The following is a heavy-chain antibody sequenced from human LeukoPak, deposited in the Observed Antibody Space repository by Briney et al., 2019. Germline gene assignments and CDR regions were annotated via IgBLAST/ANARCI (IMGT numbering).Heavy chain of an antibody. J-gene: IGHJ5*02. CDR3: ARENQQPPLNWFDP. Sequence: PSETLSLTCTVSGGSISSYYWSWIRQPPGKGLEWIGYIYYSGSTYYNPSLKSRVTISVDTSKNQFSLKLSSVTAADTAVYYCARENQQPPLNWFDPWGQGTLVTVSS. CDR1: GGSISSYY. V-gene: IGHV4-59*12. CDR2: IYYSGST. D-gene: IGHD6-13*01.